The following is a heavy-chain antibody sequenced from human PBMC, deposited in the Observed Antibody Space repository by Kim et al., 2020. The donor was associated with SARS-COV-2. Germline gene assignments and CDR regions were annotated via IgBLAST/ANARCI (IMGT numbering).Heavy chain of an antibody. V-gene: IGHV1-8*01. CDR2: MNPNSGNT. J-gene: IGHJ6*03. CDR3: ASGQLPKSYDFWSKYYYYYYYMDV. CDR1: GYTFTSYD. D-gene: IGHD3-3*01. Sequence: ASVKVSCKASGYTFTSYDINWVRQATGQGLEWMGWMNPNSGNTGYAQKFQGRVTMTRNTSISTAYMELSSLRSEDTAVYYCASGQLPKSYDFWSKYYYYYYYMDVWGKGTTVTVSS.